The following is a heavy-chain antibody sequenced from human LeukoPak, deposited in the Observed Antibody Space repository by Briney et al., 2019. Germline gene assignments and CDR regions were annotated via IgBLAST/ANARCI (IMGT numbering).Heavy chain of an antibody. CDR1: GGSISGYY. Sequence: SETLSLICTVSGGSISGYYWSWIRQPAGKGLEWIGRIYTSGNTNYTPSLKSRVTMSVDTSKNQFSLKLSSVTAADTAVYYCARDRSYDTRIVDFWGQGTLVTVSS. CDR3: ARDRSYDTRIVDF. J-gene: IGHJ4*02. V-gene: IGHV4-4*07. CDR2: IYTSGNT. D-gene: IGHD3-22*01.